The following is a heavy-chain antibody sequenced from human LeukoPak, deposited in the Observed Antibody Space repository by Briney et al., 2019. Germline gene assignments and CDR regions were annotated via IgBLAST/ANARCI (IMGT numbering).Heavy chain of an antibody. J-gene: IGHJ4*02. D-gene: IGHD1-7*01. CDR3: ASYMYNWNSPEV. V-gene: IGHV1-18*01. Sequence: ASVEVSCKASGYTFTSYGISWVRQAPGQGLEWMGWISAYNGNTNYAQKLQGRVTMTTDTSTSTAYMELRSLRPDDTAVYYCASYMYNWNSPEVWGQGTLVTVSS. CDR1: GYTFTSYG. CDR2: ISAYNGNT.